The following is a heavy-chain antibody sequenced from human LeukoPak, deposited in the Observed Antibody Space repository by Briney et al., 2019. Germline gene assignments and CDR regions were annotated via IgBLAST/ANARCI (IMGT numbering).Heavy chain of an antibody. J-gene: IGHJ4*02. CDR3: ARAEGLVAFDY. Sequence: SETLFLTCTVSGGSISSGGYYWSWIRQPAGKGLEWIGRIYTSGSTNYNPSLKSRVTISVDTSKNQFSLKLSSVTAADTAVYYCARAEGLVAFDYWGQGTLVTVSS. D-gene: IGHD6-19*01. CDR1: GGSISSGGYY. V-gene: IGHV4-61*02. CDR2: IYTSGST.